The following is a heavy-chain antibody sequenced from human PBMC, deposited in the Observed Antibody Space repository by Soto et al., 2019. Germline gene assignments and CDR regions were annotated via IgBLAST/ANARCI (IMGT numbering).Heavy chain of an antibody. V-gene: IGHV1-69*01. D-gene: IGHD6-6*01. J-gene: IGHJ6*02. CDR1: GGTFSSYA. CDR3: ARDSTSGSSSKDYYYGMDV. Sequence: QVQLVQSGAEVKKPGSSVKVSCKASGGTFSSYAISWVRQAPGQGLEWMGGIIPIFGTANYAQKFQGRVTSTADESTSTAYMELSSLRSEDTAVYYCARDSTSGSSSKDYYYGMDVWGQGTTVTVSS. CDR2: IIPIFGTA.